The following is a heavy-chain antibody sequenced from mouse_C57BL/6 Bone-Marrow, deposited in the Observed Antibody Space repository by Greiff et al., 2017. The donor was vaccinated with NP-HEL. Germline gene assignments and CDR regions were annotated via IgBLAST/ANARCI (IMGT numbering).Heavy chain of an antibody. CDR2: IDPSDSET. D-gene: IGHD3-2*02. Sequence: VQLQQPGAELVRPGSSVKLSCKASGYTFTSYWMHWVKQRPIQGLEWIGNIDPSDSETHSNQKFKDKATLTVDKSSSTAYMQLSSLTSEDSEVYYCARGTQARRAWFAYWGQGTLVTVSA. V-gene: IGHV1-52*01. CDR1: GYTFTSYW. J-gene: IGHJ3*01. CDR3: ARGTQARRAWFAY.